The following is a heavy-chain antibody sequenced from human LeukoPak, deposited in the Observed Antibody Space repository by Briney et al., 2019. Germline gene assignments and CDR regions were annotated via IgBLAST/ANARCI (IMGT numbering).Heavy chain of an antibody. CDR1: GFTFSSYE. Sequence: GGSLRLSCAASGFTFSSYEMNWVRQAPGKGLEGVSYISSSGSTIYYADSVKGRFTISRDNAKNSLYLQMNSLRAEDTAVYYCARATVTHYYYYYYYMDVWGKGTTVTISS. D-gene: IGHD4-17*01. J-gene: IGHJ6*03. V-gene: IGHV3-48*03. CDR3: ARATVTHYYYYYYYMDV. CDR2: ISSSGSTI.